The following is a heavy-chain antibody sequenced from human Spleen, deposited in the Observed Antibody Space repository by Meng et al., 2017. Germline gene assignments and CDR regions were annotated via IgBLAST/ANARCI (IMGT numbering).Heavy chain of an antibody. CDR1: GFTFSRYE. Sequence: GSLKISCAASGFTFSRYEMNWVRQAPGKGLEWVSYVSGGGYTIYYGDSVKGRFTISRDNAKNSLYLQMNSLRVEDTAVYYCARDVGRGDLTPYYFDYWGQGTLVTVSS. D-gene: IGHD2-21*02. J-gene: IGHJ4*02. CDR3: ARDVGRGDLTPYYFDY. V-gene: IGHV3-48*03. CDR2: VSGGGYTI.